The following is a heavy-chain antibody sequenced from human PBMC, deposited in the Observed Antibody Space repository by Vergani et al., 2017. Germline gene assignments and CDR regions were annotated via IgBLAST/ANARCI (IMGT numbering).Heavy chain of an antibody. Sequence: QLQLQESGPGLVKPSETLSLTCTVSGGSISSSSYYWGWIRQPPGKGLEWIGSIYYSGSTYYNPSLKSRVTISVDTSKNQFSLKLSSVTAADTAVYYCARGRYSSSRDVAIGWFDPWGQGTLVTVSS. V-gene: IGHV4-39*07. CDR2: IYYSGST. CDR3: ARGRYSSSRDVAIGWFDP. J-gene: IGHJ5*02. D-gene: IGHD6-13*01. CDR1: GGSISSSSYY.